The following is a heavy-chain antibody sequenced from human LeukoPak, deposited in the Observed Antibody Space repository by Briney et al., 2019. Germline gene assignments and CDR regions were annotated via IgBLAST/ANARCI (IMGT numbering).Heavy chain of an antibody. V-gene: IGHV3-11*01. Sequence: GGSLRLSCAVSGITLSNYGMSWVRQAPGKGLEWVSYISSSGSTIYYADSVKGRFTISRDNAKNSLYLQMNSLRAEDTAVYYCARDRYCSSTSCYADYYYGMDVWGQGTTVTVSS. CDR2: ISSSGSTI. D-gene: IGHD2-2*01. J-gene: IGHJ6*02. CDR3: ARDRYCSSTSCYADYYYGMDV. CDR1: GITLSNYG.